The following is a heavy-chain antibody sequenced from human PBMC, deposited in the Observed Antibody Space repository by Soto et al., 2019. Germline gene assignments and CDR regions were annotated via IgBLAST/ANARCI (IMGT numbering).Heavy chain of an antibody. CDR2: INAGHGNT. V-gene: IGHV1-3*01. J-gene: IGHJ4*02. CDR3: ARARSRREFDY. Sequence: ASVKVSCKASGYTFTSYAMHWVRQAPGQRLEWMGWINAGHGNTKYSQKFQGRVTITRDTSASTAYMELCSLRAEDTAVYYRARARSRREFDYWGQGTLVTVSS. CDR1: GYTFTSYA.